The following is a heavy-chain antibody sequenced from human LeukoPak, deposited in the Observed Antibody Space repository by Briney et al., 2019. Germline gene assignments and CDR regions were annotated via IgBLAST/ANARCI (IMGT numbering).Heavy chain of an antibody. D-gene: IGHD2-15*01. CDR2: INPNSGYT. CDR3: AREKVVKDCSGAGCYGDAFDI. CDR1: GYTFTSYG. J-gene: IGHJ3*02. Sequence: ASVKVSCKASGYTFTSYGISWVRQAPGRGLECMGWINPNSGYTNYAQKFQGRVTMTRDTSITTAYMEMSTLTSDDTAVYYCAREKVVKDCSGAGCYGDAFDIWGQGTLVTVSS. V-gene: IGHV1-2*02.